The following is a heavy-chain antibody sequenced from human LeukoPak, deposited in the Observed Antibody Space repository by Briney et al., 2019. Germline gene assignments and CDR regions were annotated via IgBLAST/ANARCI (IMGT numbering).Heavy chain of an antibody. J-gene: IGHJ4*02. V-gene: IGHV4-34*01. CDR2: INHSGGT. CDR1: GGSFSGYY. D-gene: IGHD3-3*01. CDR3: ARGPYRLRFFDY. Sequence: ASETLSLTCAVYGGSFSGYYWSWIRQPPGKGLEWIGEINHSGGTNYNPSLKSRVTISVDTSKNQFSLKLSSVTAADTAVYCCARGPYRLRFFDYWGQGTLVTVSS.